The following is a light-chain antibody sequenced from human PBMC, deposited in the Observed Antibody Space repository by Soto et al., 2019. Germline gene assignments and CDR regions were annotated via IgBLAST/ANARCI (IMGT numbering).Light chain of an antibody. CDR2: EIN. V-gene: IGLV2-8*01. Sequence: QSVLTQPPSASGSPCQSVTISCTGTSSDVGAYDYVSWYQQHPGKAPKLMIYEINKRPSGVPDRFSGSKSGNTASLTVSGLQADDEADYYSRSSVCTNNSPFVFGTGSNATVL. CDR3: RSSVCTNNSPFV. J-gene: IGLJ1*01. CDR1: SSDVGAYDY.